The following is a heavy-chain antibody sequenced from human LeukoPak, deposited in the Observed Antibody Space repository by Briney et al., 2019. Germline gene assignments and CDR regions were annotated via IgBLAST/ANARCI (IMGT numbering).Heavy chain of an antibody. CDR2: INPNSGGT. J-gene: IGHJ6*03. CDR1: GYTFTGYY. D-gene: IGHD6-19*01. Sequence: ASVKVSCKASGYTFTGYYMHWVRQAPGQGLEWMGWINPNSGGTNYAQKFQGRVTMTRDTSISTAYMELSRLRSDDTAVYYCARDYGPIAVAGTYYYYMDVWGKGTTVTVSS. CDR3: ARDYGPIAVAGTYYYYMDV. V-gene: IGHV1-2*02.